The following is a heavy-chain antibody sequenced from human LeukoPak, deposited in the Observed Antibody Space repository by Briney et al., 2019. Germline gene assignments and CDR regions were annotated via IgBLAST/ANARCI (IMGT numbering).Heavy chain of an antibody. V-gene: IGHV1-18*04. CDR3: ARAGGSSSWPYNWFDP. D-gene: IGHD6-13*01. CDR1: GYTFTGYY. CDR2: ISAYNGNT. Sequence: ASVKVSCKASGYTFTGYYMRWVRQAPGQGLEWMGWISAYNGNTNYAQKLQGRVTMTTDTSTSTAYMELRSLRSDDTAVYYCARAGGSSSWPYNWFDPWGQGTLVTVSS. J-gene: IGHJ5*02.